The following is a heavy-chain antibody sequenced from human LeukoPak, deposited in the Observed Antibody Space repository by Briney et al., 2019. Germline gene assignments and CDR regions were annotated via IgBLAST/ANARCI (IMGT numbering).Heavy chain of an antibody. D-gene: IGHD1-1*01. CDR1: GFTLSDYE. Sequence: GGSLRLSCAASGFTLSDYEINWVRQAPGKGLEWVSYISSSGSTRYSADSVKGRLTISRDNGKNSLYLQMNSLGDEDTAVYYCARLETHWNYWYFDLWGRGTLVTVSS. CDR3: ARLETHWNYWYFDL. CDR2: ISSSGSTR. J-gene: IGHJ2*01. V-gene: IGHV3-48*03.